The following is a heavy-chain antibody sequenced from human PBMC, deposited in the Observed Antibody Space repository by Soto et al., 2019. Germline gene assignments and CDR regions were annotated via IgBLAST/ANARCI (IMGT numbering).Heavy chain of an antibody. CDR2: ISYDVNNK. Sequence: ESGGGVVQPGRALRLSCAASGFTFNNYAMHWVRQAPGKGLEWVAVISYDVNNKFYADSVKARFIISRDNSKNTLYLQMNSLRPDDTAVYYCARKLSNCGGDCYDIDYWGQGTLVTVSS. J-gene: IGHJ4*02. D-gene: IGHD2-21*02. CDR1: GFTFNNYA. V-gene: IGHV3-30-3*01. CDR3: ARKLSNCGGDCYDIDY.